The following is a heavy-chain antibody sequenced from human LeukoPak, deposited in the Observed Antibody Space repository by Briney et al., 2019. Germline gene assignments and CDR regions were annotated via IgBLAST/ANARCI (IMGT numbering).Heavy chain of an antibody. J-gene: IGHJ4*02. V-gene: IGHV4-31*03. Sequence: SQTLSLTCTVSGGSITSGGYYWSWIRQHPGEGLEWIAYIYYSGTTYYNPSLKSRVIISVDTSKNQFSLKLSPVTAADTAVYYCARASSTSPGTFGNWGQGTLVTVSS. CDR2: IYYSGTT. CDR3: ARASSTSPGTFGN. D-gene: IGHD2-2*01. CDR1: GGSITSGGYY.